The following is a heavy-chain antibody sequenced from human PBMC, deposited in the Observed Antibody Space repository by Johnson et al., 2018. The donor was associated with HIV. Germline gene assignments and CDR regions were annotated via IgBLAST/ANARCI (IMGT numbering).Heavy chain of an antibody. J-gene: IGHJ3*02. D-gene: IGHD7-27*01. CDR1: GFTFGRYD. CDR2: ISYDGSNK. Sequence: VQVVESGGGVVQPGRSLRLSCAASGFTFGRYDMDWVRQAPGKGLEWMAVISYDGSNKYYADSVKGRFTISRDNAKNPMYLQMNSLRAEDTALYYCAREANWGPLDAFDIWGQGTMVTVSS. V-gene: IGHV3-30*04. CDR3: AREANWGPLDAFDI.